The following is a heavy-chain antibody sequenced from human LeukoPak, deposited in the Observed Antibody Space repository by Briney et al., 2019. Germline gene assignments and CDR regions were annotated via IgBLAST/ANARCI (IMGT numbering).Heavy chain of an antibody. V-gene: IGHV3-49*03. D-gene: IGHD5-18*01. Sequence: PGGSLRLSCTASGFTFGDYAMSWFRQAPGKGLEWVGFIRSKAYGGTTEYAASVKGRFTISRDDSKSIAYLQMNSLKTEDTAVYYCTRETRGVQLWLPPLKFDYWGQGTLVTVSS. J-gene: IGHJ4*02. CDR1: GFTFGDYA. CDR3: TRETRGVQLWLPPLKFDY. CDR2: IRSKAYGGTT.